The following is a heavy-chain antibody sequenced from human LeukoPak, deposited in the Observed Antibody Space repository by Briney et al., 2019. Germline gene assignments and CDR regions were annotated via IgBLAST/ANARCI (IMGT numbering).Heavy chain of an antibody. V-gene: IGHV4-61*02. CDR3: ARVKEWGGGFDY. J-gene: IGHJ4*02. D-gene: IGHD1-26*01. CDR2: IYTSGST. Sequence: SETLSLTCTVSGGSISSGSYYWSWIRQPAGKGLEWIGRIYTSGSTNYNPSLKSRVTISVDTSKNQFSLKLSSVTAADTAVYYCARVKEWGGGFDYWGQGTLVTVSS. CDR1: GGSISSGSYY.